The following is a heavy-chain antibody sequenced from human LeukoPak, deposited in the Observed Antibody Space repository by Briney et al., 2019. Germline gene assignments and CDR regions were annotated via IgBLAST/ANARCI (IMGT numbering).Heavy chain of an antibody. Sequence: SVKVSCRASGFTFTSSAVQWVRQARGQRLEWIGWIVVGSGNTNYAQKFQERVTITRDMSTSTAYMELSSLRSEDTAVYYCAANSPTTGTRKRYFDYWGQGTLVTVTS. CDR3: AANSPTTGTRKRYFDY. D-gene: IGHD1-1*01. J-gene: IGHJ4*02. CDR2: IVVGSGNT. V-gene: IGHV1-58*01. CDR1: GFTFTSSA.